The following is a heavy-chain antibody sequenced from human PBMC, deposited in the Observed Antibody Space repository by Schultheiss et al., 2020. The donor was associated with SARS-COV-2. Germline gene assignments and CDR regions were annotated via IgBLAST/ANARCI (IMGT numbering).Heavy chain of an antibody. V-gene: IGHV4-59*01. CDR3: ARSNYCTWCGFDY. J-gene: IGHJ4*02. CDR1: GGSISNYY. Sequence: SQTLSLTCSVSGGSISNYYWSWIRQLPGKGLEWIGYIYDSGSTNYNPSLKSRVTISVDTSKNQFSLKLSSVTAADTAVYYCARSNYCTWCGFDYWGQGALVTVSS. CDR2: IYDSGST. D-gene: IGHD1-7*01.